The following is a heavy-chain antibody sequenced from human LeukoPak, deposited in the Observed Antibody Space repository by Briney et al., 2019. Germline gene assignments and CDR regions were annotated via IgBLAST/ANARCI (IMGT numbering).Heavy chain of an antibody. V-gene: IGHV4-34*01. CDR3: ARVLAIYYDSSGYYQHFDY. Sequence: SETLSLTCAVYGGSFSGYYWSWIRQPPGKGLEWIGEINHSGSTNYNPSLKSRVTISVDTSKNQFSLKLSSVTAAGTAVYYCARVLAIYYDSSGYYQHFDYWGQGTLVTVSS. CDR2: INHSGST. J-gene: IGHJ4*02. CDR1: GGSFSGYY. D-gene: IGHD3-22*01.